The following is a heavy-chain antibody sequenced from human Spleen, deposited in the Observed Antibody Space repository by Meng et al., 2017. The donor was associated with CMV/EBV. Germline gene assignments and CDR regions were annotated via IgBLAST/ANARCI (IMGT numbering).Heavy chain of an antibody. V-gene: IGHV4-34*01. J-gene: IGHJ4*02. CDR1: GGSFSGYY. Sequence: QVQLHRSGPGLVKPSESLSLTCAVYGGSFSGYYWSWIRQPPGKGLEWIGEINHSGSTNYNPSLKSRVTISVDTSKNQFSLKLSSVTAADTAVYYCARGESEFDYWGQGTLVTVSS. CDR2: INHSGST. CDR3: ARGESEFDY.